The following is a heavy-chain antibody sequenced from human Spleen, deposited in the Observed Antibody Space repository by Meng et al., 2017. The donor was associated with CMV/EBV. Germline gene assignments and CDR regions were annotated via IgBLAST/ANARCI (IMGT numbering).Heavy chain of an antibody. CDR1: GYIFTDYY. D-gene: IGHD6-13*01. J-gene: IGHJ4*02. CDR2: INPNSGGA. CDR3: ARDLSQQLVLYYFHH. Sequence: ASVKVSCKASGYIFTDYYIHWVLQAPGQGLEWMGWINPNSGGANSALKFQGRVTMTRDTSISTAYMELSSLRSDDTAVYYCARDLSQQLVLYYFHHWGQGTLVTVSS. V-gene: IGHV1-2*02.